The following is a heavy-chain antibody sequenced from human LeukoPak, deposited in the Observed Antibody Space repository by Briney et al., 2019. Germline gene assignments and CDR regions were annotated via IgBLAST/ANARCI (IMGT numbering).Heavy chain of an antibody. V-gene: IGHV3-7*01. Sequence: GGSLRLSCAVSGLTFSSSWMDWVRQAPGKGLEWVASINPEGSEKYSADSVKGRFTISRDNAKNSLFLQMNSLRAEDTAIYYCARSLTTLTYEGYWGQGTLVTVSS. J-gene: IGHJ4*02. CDR1: GLTFSSSW. CDR3: ARSLTTLTYEGY. CDR2: INPEGSEK. D-gene: IGHD1-1*01.